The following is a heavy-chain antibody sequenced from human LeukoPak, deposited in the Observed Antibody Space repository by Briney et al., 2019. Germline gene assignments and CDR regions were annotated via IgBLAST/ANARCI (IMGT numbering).Heavy chain of an antibody. CDR3: ARDYLGLHYFDY. Sequence: PGRSLRLSCAVSGFTFSSYAMHWVRQAPGKGLEWVAIISYDGNNKYCADSVKGRFTISRDISKNTLYLQINSLRADDTAVYYCARDYLGLHYFDYWGQGTLVTVSS. J-gene: IGHJ4*02. D-gene: IGHD2/OR15-2a*01. V-gene: IGHV3-30-3*01. CDR1: GFTFSSYA. CDR2: ISYDGNNK.